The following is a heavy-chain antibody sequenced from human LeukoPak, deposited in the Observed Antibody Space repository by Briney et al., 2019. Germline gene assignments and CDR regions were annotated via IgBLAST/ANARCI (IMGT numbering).Heavy chain of an antibody. CDR2: IYSTGST. J-gene: IGHJ4*02. Sequence: SETLSLTCTVSGGSISSGGSYWSWIRHPAGNGLEYIGRIYSTGSTNYNPSLRSRVTISVDTSKNQFSLKLSSVTAADTAVYYCARLARPAGGSSGYEDYWGQGTLVTVSS. D-gene: IGHD3-22*01. CDR3: ARLARPAGGSSGYEDY. V-gene: IGHV4-61*02. CDR1: GGSISSGGSY.